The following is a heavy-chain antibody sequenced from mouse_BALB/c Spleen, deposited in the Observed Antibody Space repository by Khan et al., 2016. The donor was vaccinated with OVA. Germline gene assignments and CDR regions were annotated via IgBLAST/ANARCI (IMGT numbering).Heavy chain of an antibody. J-gene: IGHJ4*01. Sequence: VQLKESGPGLVAPSQSLSITCTVSGFSLTSYGVSWVRQSPGKDLEWLGVIWGDGSTNYHSTLISRLIISKDNSKSQVFLKLTGMQTDDTATYYCAKFTPDYDSMDYWGQGTSVTVSS. V-gene: IGHV2-3*01. CDR2: IWGDGST. D-gene: IGHD1-1*01. CDR1: GFSLTSYG. CDR3: AKFTPDYDSMDY.